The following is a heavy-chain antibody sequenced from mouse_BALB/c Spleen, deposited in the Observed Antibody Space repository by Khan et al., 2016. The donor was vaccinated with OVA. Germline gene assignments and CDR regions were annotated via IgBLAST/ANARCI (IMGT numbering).Heavy chain of an antibody. Sequence: QIQLVQSGPELKKPGETVKISCKASGYTFTNYGMNWVKQAPGKGLKWMGWINTYTGEPTYADDFKGRFVFSLETSASTAYLQISNLKNEDMTTYVCARISSYWYSDVWGAGTTVTVSS. D-gene: IGHD6-2*01. CDR3: ARISSYWYSDV. CDR2: INTYTGEP. J-gene: IGHJ1*01. CDR1: GYTFTNYG. V-gene: IGHV9-1*02.